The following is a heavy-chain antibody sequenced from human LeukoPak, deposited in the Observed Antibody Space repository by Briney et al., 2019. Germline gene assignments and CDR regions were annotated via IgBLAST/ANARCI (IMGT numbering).Heavy chain of an antibody. CDR3: ARHYDSSGYYPGLGYFDL. V-gene: IGHV5-51*01. CDR2: IYAGDSDT. J-gene: IGHJ2*01. D-gene: IGHD3-22*01. CDR1: GYTFTSYW. Sequence: GESLKISCKASGYTFTSYWIAWVRQLPGQGLEWMGIIYAGDSDTRYSPSFQGQVTISADKSISTAYLQWSRLTASDTAMYYCARHYDSSGYYPGLGYFDLWGRGTLVTVSS.